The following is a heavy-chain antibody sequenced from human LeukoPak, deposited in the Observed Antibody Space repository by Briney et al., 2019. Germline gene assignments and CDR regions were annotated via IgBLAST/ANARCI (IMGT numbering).Heavy chain of an antibody. V-gene: IGHV3-30*02. CDR3: ARDLRRYCGGDCLYY. CDR2: IRYDGSNK. J-gene: IGHJ4*02. CDR1: GFTFSSYG. Sequence: GGSLRLSCAASGFTFSSYGMHWVRQAPGKGLEWVAFIRYDGSNKYYADSVKGRFTISRDNSKNTLYLQMNSLRAEDTAVYYCARDLRRYCGGDCLYYWGQGTLVTVSS. D-gene: IGHD2-21*02.